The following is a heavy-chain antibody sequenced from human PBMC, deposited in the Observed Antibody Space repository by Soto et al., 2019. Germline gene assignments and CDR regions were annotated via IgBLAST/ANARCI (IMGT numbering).Heavy chain of an antibody. CDR2: IYYSGST. CDR1: GGSISSSSYY. CDR3: ARSRPVYDYIWGSYRTGTSFDY. Sequence: QLQLQESGPGLVKPSETLSLTCTVSGGSISSSSYYWGWIRQPPGKGLEWIGTIYYSGSTYYNPSLKSRVTISVDTSKNQFSLKLSSVTAADTAVYYCARSRPVYDYIWGSYRTGTSFDYWGQGTLVTVSS. D-gene: IGHD3-16*02. V-gene: IGHV4-39*01. J-gene: IGHJ4*02.